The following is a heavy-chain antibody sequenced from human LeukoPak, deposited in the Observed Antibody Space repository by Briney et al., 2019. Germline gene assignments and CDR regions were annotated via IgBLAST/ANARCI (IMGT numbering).Heavy chain of an antibody. CDR1: GGSISSYY. CDR3: ARTYYDSSGYYYYFDY. CDR2: IYYSGST. J-gene: IGHJ4*02. V-gene: IGHV4-59*01. D-gene: IGHD3-22*01. Sequence: PSETLFLTCTVSGGSISSYYWSWIRQPPGKVLEGIAYIYYSGSTYYNPSLKSRVTISVDTSKKQSSLKLSSMTAADTAVYYCARTYYDSSGYYYYFDYWGQGTLVTVSS.